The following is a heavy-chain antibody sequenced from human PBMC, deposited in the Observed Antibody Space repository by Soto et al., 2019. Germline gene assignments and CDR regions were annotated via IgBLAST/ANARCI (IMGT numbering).Heavy chain of an antibody. V-gene: IGHV4-30-4*01. CDR2: IYYSGRT. J-gene: IGHJ6*02. D-gene: IGHD3-16*02. CDR1: GGSINSGDYH. Sequence: SETLSLTCTVSGGSINSGDYHWSWIRQSPGKGLEWIGAIYYSGRTYYNPSLKSRIRISVDTSKNQFSLKVNSVTAADTAVYYGARDYRVPSAGAMDVWGQGTTVTVSS. CDR3: ARDYRVPSAGAMDV.